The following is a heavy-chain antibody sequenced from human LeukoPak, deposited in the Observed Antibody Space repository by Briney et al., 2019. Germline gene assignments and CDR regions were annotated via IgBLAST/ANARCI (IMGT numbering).Heavy chain of an antibody. V-gene: IGHV4-38-2*01. CDR2: IYHTGSA. CDR1: GYSLTSGHY. J-gene: IGHJ4*02. Sequence: PSETLSLTCSVSGYSLTSGHYWGWIRQPPGKGLEWIANIYHTGSAHYNPSLKSRVTISVDTSTNQFSLKLSSVTAADTAVYYCARYCTSTTCILRGFDYWGQGTLVTVSS. D-gene: IGHD2-2*01. CDR3: ARYCTSTTCILRGFDY.